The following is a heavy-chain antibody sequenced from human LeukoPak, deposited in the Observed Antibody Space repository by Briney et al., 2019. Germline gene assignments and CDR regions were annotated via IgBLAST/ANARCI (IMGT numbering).Heavy chain of an antibody. J-gene: IGHJ4*02. CDR1: GGTFSSYA. Sequence: GASVKVSCKASGGTFSSYAISRVRQAPGQGLEWMGGIIPIFGTANYAQKFQGRVTITADESTSTAYMELSSLRSEDTAVYYCASSDSSGYYENYFDYWGQGTLVTVSS. V-gene: IGHV1-69*13. CDR3: ASSDSSGYYENYFDY. D-gene: IGHD3-22*01. CDR2: IIPIFGTA.